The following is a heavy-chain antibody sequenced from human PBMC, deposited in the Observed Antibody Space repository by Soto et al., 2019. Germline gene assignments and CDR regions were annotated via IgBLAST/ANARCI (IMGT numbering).Heavy chain of an antibody. V-gene: IGHV3-21*01. CDR2: ISSSSCYI. Sequence: GGSLRLSCAASVFIFENFGMSWVRQAPGKGLEWVSSISSSSCYIYYADSVKGRFTISRDNAKNSLYLQMNSLRAEDTAVYYCARDFKTYPVMDVWGQGTTVTVSS. CDR3: ARDFKTYPVMDV. J-gene: IGHJ6*02. CDR1: VFIFENFG.